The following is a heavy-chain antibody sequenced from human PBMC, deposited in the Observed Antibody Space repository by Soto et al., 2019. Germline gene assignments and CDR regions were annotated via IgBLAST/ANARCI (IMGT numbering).Heavy chain of an antibody. V-gene: IGHV1-18*04. CDR2: ISANKGNT. D-gene: IGHD2-15*01. Sequence: QGQLVQSGAEVKKPGASVKVSCKASGYTFTSYGISWVRQAPGQGLEWMGWISANKGNTKYAQKFQGRVTMTTDTSTSTAYMELRSLRSDDPDVYYCAREILSPDFYFHGMDVWGHGTTVTVSS. CDR3: AREILSPDFYFHGMDV. J-gene: IGHJ6*02. CDR1: GYTFTSYG.